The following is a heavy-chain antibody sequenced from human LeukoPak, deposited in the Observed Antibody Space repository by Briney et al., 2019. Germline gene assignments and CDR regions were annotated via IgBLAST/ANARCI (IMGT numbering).Heavy chain of an antibody. Sequence: GASVKVSCKASGYTFTSYGISWGRQAPGQGREWMGGISAYNGNTNYGQKPQGRVTMTTDTSTSTAYMELRSLRSDDTAVYYCARVGTIVVVPAANSLDYWGQGTLVTVSS. CDR1: GYTFTSYG. CDR3: ARVGTIVVVPAANSLDY. J-gene: IGHJ4*02. D-gene: IGHD2-2*01. V-gene: IGHV1-18*01. CDR2: ISAYNGNT.